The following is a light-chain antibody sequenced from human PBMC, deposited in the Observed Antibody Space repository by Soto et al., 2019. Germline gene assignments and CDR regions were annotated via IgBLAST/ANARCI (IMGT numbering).Light chain of an antibody. CDR3: QQYNQWPLT. CDR2: FAS. CDR1: QTVSNN. V-gene: IGKV3-15*01. Sequence: EIVMTQSPATLSVSPGEKATLSCRASQTVSNNLAWYQQKHGQAPRLLIYFASTRATGIPARFSGSGSGTEFMLTISSLQSEDFAVYYCQQYNQWPLTFGGGTKAETK. J-gene: IGKJ4*01.